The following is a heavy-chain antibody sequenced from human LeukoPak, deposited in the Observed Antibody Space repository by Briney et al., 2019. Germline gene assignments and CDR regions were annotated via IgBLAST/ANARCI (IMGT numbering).Heavy chain of an antibody. D-gene: IGHD6-19*01. CDR2: IYYSGST. J-gene: IGHJ5*02. CDR1: GGSISSYY. Sequence: SETLSLTCTVSGGSISSYYWSWIRQPPGKGLEWIGYIYYSGSTNYNPSLKSRVTISVDTSKNQFSLKLSSVTAADTAVYYCAREASIAVAGTVWFDPWGQGTLVTVSS. CDR3: AREASIAVAGTVWFDP. V-gene: IGHV4-59*01.